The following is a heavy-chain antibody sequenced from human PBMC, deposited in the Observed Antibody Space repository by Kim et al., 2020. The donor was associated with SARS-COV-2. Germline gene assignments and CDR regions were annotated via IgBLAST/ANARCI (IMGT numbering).Heavy chain of an antibody. D-gene: IGHD2-15*01. Sequence: NPPLKGRITISGDPSKNQFSLRLSSVTAADTAVYYCARDPVGLLDYFDYWGQGTLVTVSS. CDR3: ARDPVGLLDYFDY. J-gene: IGHJ4*02. V-gene: IGHV4-59*01.